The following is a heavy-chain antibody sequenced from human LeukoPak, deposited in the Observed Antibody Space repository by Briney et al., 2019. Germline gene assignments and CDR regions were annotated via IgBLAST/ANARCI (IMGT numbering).Heavy chain of an antibody. D-gene: IGHD6-19*01. V-gene: IGHV4-59*01. CDR2: IYYSGST. CDR1: GGSISSY. Sequence: SETLSLTCTVSGGSISSYWSWIRQPPGKGLGWIGYIYYSGSTNYNPSLKSRVTISVDTSKNQFSLKLSSVTAADTAVYYCARVPGYSSGWHPYFYYYYMDVWGKGTTVTVSS. J-gene: IGHJ6*03. CDR3: ARVPGYSSGWHPYFYYYYMDV.